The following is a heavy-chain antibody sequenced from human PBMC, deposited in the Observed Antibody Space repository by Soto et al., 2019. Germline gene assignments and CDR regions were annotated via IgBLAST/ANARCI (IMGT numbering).Heavy chain of an antibody. V-gene: IGHV3-23*01. D-gene: IGHD6-13*01. CDR2: ISGSGGST. Sequence: GGSLRLSCAASGFTFSSYAMSWVRQAPGKGLEWVSAISGSGGSTYYADSVKGRFTISRDNSKNTRYLQMNSLRAEDTAVYYCARTLQRGRSIAAAEDAFDIWGQGTMVTVSS. J-gene: IGHJ3*02. CDR3: ARTLQRGRSIAAAEDAFDI. CDR1: GFTFSSYA.